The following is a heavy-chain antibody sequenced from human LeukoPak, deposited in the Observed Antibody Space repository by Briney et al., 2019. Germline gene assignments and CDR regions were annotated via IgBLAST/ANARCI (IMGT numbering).Heavy chain of an antibody. Sequence: GGSLRLSCAASGFTFSSYAMRWVRQAPGKGLEWVSSTTDSGSRTYYADSVKGRFTISRDNSKNTLYLQMNSLRAEDTAVYYCARVSSHYYYGMDVWGQGTTVTVSS. V-gene: IGHV3-23*01. J-gene: IGHJ6*02. CDR1: GFTFSSYA. CDR2: TTDSGSRT. CDR3: ARVSSHYYYGMDV.